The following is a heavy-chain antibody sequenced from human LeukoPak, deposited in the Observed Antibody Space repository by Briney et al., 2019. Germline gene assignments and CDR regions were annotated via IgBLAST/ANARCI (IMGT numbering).Heavy chain of an antibody. D-gene: IGHD4-11*01. CDR2: MSYVGIT. CDR3: TRLPLAYSLDH. V-gene: IGHV4-39*01. J-gene: IGHJ4*02. Sequence: KPSESLPLTCTVSGDSMSSTTYWSGWIRQSPGKGLGWIGSMSYVGITSYNPSLKSRATISVDTSKNQFSLMLRSVTAADTAVHYCTRLPLAYSLDHWGQGTPVCVPS. CDR1: GDSMSSTTYW.